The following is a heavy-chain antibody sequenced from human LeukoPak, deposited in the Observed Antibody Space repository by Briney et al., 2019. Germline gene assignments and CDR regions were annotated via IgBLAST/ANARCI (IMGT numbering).Heavy chain of an antibody. J-gene: IGHJ4*02. Sequence: ASVKVSCKASGYTFTSYYMHWVRQAPGQGLEWMGIINPSGGSTSYAQKLQGRVTMTTDTSTSTAYMELRSLRSDDTAVYYCAREVRGYSYTYYFDYWGQGTLVTVSS. D-gene: IGHD5-18*01. V-gene: IGHV1-46*01. CDR1: GYTFTSYY. CDR3: AREVRGYSYTYYFDY. CDR2: INPSGGST.